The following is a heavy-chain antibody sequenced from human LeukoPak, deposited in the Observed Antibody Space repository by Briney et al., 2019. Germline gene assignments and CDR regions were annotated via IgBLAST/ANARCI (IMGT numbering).Heavy chain of an antibody. J-gene: IGHJ5*02. Sequence: GGSLTLSCAASGISVSSNYMRWVRQAPGQGLGWVSVIYPGGSTFYAGSVKGRFTISRDNSKNTVYLHMNSLRAEDTAVYYCARDREGLGSYFDHWGQGTLVTVSS. D-gene: IGHD3-10*01. CDR3: ARDREGLGSYFDH. CDR1: GISVSSNY. V-gene: IGHV3-66*01. CDR2: IYPGGST.